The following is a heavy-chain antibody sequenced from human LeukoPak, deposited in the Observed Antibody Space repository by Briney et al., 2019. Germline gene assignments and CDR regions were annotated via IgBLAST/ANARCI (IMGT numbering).Heavy chain of an antibody. D-gene: IGHD3-3*01. V-gene: IGHV3-23*01. Sequence: GGSLRLSCAASGFTFSSYAMSWVRQAPGKGLEWVPAISGSGGSTYYADSVKGRFTISRDNSKNTLYLQMNSLRAEDTAVYYCAKELSMTSKYDFWSGYYGMDVWGKGTTVTVSS. CDR1: GFTFSSYA. J-gene: IGHJ6*04. CDR2: ISGSGGST. CDR3: AKELSMTSKYDFWSGYYGMDV.